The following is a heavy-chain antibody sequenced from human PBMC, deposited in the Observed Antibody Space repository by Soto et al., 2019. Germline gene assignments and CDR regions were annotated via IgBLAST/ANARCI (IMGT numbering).Heavy chain of an antibody. V-gene: IGHV3-48*01. J-gene: IGHJ3*01. D-gene: IGHD3-22*01. CDR3: ARDQLYYNDISGRPLNAFDV. Sequence: GSLRLSCAASGFTFRNYGMNWVRQAPGKGLEWVSYIGIGSSTTYYADSVKGRFTISRDNAKNSPYLQMNSLRAEDTAVYYCARDQLYYNDISGRPLNAFDVWGQGTMVTVSS. CDR1: GFTFRNYG. CDR2: IGIGSSTT.